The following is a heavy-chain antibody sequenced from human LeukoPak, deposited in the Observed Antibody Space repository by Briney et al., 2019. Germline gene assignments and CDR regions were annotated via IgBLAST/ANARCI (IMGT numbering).Heavy chain of an antibody. CDR1: GYTLTELS. J-gene: IGHJ6*02. CDR3: ARGLQSSSWYTNYYYGMDV. D-gene: IGHD6-13*01. CDR2: FDPEDGET. Sequence: ASVKVSCKVSGYTLTELSMHWVRQAPGKGLEWMGGFDPEDGETIYAQKFQGRVTMTEDTSTDTAYMELSSLRSEDTAVYYCARGLQSSSWYTNYYYGMDVWGQGTTVTVSS. V-gene: IGHV1-24*01.